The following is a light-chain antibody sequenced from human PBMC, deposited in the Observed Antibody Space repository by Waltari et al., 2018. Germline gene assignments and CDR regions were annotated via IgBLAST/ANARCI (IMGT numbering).Light chain of an antibody. Sequence: DVVMTQSPDFLAVSLGERATIHCKSSQSLFYSSNNKNYFAWYQQKPGQPPKLLIYWASTRESGVPDRFSGSGSGTDFTLTISSLQAEDVAIYFCQQYYITPLSFGRGTRVEIK. V-gene: IGKV4-1*01. CDR3: QQYYITPLS. CDR1: QSLFYSSNNKNY. CDR2: WAS. J-gene: IGKJ4*01.